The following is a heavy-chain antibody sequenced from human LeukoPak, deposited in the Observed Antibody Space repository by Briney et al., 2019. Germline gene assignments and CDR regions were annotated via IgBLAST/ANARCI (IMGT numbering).Heavy chain of an antibody. CDR2: IYTSGST. CDR3: ARDGEGATPPAPYYYYGMDV. J-gene: IGHJ6*02. V-gene: IGHV4-4*07. D-gene: IGHD1-26*01. Sequence: PSETLSLTCTVSGGSISSYYWSWIRQPAGKGLEWIGRIYTSGSTNYNPSLKSRVTMSVDTSKNQFSLKLSSVTAADTAVYYCARDGEGATPPAPYYYYGMDVWGQGTTVTVSS. CDR1: GGSISSYY.